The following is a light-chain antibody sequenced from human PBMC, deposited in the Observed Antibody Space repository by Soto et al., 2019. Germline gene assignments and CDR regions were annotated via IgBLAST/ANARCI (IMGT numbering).Light chain of an antibody. J-gene: IGKJ1*01. CDR1: QSLVYSDGNTY. CDR3: MQFAHFPRT. CDR2: QIS. Sequence: DVVLTQTPLSSPVTLGQPASISCRSSQSLVYSDGNTYLSWLQQRPGQPPRLLIYQISNRFSGVPDRVSGSGAGTDFTLTISRVDAEDVGVYYCMQFAHFPRTFGQGTKLEI. V-gene: IGKV2-24*01.